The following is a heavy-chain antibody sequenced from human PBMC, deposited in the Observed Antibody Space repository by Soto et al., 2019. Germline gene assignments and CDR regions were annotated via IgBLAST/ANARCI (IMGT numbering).Heavy chain of an antibody. CDR2: INPNSGGT. D-gene: IGHD2-15*01. Sequence: ASVKVSCKASGYTFTGYYMHWVRQAPGQGLEWMGWINPNSGGTNYAQKFQGRVTMTRDTSISTAYMELSRLRSDDTAVYYCARVGGGARVRYYYYGMDVCGKGTTVTVSS. J-gene: IGHJ6*04. CDR3: ARVGGGARVRYYYYGMDV. V-gene: IGHV1-2*02. CDR1: GYTFTGYY.